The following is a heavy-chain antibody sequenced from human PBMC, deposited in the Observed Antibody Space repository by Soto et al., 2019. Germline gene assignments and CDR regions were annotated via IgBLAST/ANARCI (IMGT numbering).Heavy chain of an antibody. J-gene: IGHJ4*02. CDR2: IYYSGST. CDR1: GGSISSGDYY. Sequence: QVQLQESGPGLVKPSQTLSLTCTVSGGSISSGDYYWSWIRQHPGKGLEWIGYIYYSGSTYYNPSLKRRVTXSXNTSKNQSSLKLSSVTAADTAVYYCARGPGSGWYDYWGQGTLVTVSS. V-gene: IGHV4-31*03. CDR3: ARGPGSGWYDY. D-gene: IGHD6-19*01.